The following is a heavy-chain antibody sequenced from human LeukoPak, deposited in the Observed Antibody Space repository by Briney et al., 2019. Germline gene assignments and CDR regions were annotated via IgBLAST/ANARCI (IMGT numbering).Heavy chain of an antibody. V-gene: IGHV4-59*12. CDR1: GGSISSYY. CDR2: IYYSGST. D-gene: IGHD3-22*01. Sequence: KPSETLSLTCTVSGGSISSYYWSWIRQPPGKGLEWIGYIYYSGSTNYNPSLKSRVTISVDTSKNQFSLKLSSVTAADTAVYYCARGNRHRDYYDSSGYDYWGQGTLVTVSS. CDR3: ARGNRHRDYYDSSGYDY. J-gene: IGHJ4*02.